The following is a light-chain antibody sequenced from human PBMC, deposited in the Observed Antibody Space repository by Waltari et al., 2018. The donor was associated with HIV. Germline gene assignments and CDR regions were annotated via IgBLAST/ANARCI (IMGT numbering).Light chain of an antibody. CDR1: GLRFYY. CDR2: GRN. V-gene: IGLV3-19*01. CDR3: NSRDRSGYLHVL. J-gene: IGLJ2*01. Sequence: SSELTQGPAVSVALGQTVRITCQGDGLRFYYASWYQQKPGQAPVLVIYGRNNRPSGIPARFSGSRSGNTASLTITGAQAEDEADYYCNSRDRSGYLHVLFGGGTKLTVL.